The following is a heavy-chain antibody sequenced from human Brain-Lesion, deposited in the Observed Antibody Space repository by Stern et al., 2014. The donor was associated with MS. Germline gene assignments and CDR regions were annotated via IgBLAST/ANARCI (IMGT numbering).Heavy chain of an antibody. J-gene: IGHJ4*02. CDR1: GFTFSYPA. V-gene: IGHV3-30*01. CDR2: ISYDGSDK. Sequence: VQLLESGGGVVQPGRSLRLSCAASGFTFSYPAMHWVRQAPGKGLGWVDLISYDGSDKNDADSVKGRFTISRDNSRNTLYLQMNSLRVDDTAVYYCARGGAVTTSDYYLDYWGQGILVTVSS. CDR3: ARGGAVTTSDYYLDY. D-gene: IGHD4-17*01.